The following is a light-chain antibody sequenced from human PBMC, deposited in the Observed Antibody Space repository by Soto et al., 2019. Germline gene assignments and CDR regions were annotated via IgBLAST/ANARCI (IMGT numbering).Light chain of an antibody. CDR2: GAS. CDR1: QSVPSTY. CDR3: QQYGSSPPFT. Sequence: EIVLTQSPGTLSLSPGERATLSCRASQSVPSTYLARNQQKPGQAPRLLIYGASTRATGIPDRFSGSGSGTDFTLTISRLEPEDFAVYFCQQYGSSPPFTFGPGTKVDIK. J-gene: IGKJ3*01. V-gene: IGKV3-20*01.